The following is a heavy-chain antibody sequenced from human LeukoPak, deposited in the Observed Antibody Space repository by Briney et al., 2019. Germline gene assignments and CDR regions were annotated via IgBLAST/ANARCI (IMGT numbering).Heavy chain of an antibody. Sequence: GGSLRLSCAVSELTVSSTYMSWVRQAPGKGLEWVSLMCSFGNTYYADSVKGRFIISRDNSKNTLYLQMNSLRAEDTALYYCARGKPVTGTPDYYSYGMDVWGQGTMVTVSS. CDR1: ELTVSSTY. CDR3: ARGKPVTGTPDYYSYGMDV. J-gene: IGHJ6*02. D-gene: IGHD1-20*01. V-gene: IGHV3-53*01. CDR2: MCSFGNT.